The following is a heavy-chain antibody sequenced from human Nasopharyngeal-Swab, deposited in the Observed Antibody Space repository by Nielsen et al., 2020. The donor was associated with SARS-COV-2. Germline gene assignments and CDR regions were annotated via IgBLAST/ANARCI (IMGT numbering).Heavy chain of an antibody. CDR1: GVSLSTCP. Sequence: GGSLTLSCAASGVSLSTCPMNWVRQAPGKGLEWVSSIMGSGCRTYYADSVKGLFTIPRDNSENTLVLQMNSLRAEDTAVYYCVKDRAVAVTSHPNYYYGMDVWGRGTTVTVSS. V-gene: IGHV3-23*01. CDR3: VKDRAVAVTSHPNYYYGMDV. D-gene: IGHD6-19*01. J-gene: IGHJ6*02. CDR2: IMGSGCRT.